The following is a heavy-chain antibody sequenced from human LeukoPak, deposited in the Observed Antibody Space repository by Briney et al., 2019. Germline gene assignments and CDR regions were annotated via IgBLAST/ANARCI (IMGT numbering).Heavy chain of an antibody. CDR2: IYYSGST. CDR3: ARDHSNYDAFDI. V-gene: IGHV4-59*01. J-gene: IGHJ3*02. D-gene: IGHD4-11*01. Sequence: KSSETLSLTCTVSGGSISSYYWSWIRQPPGKGLEWIGYIYYSGSTNYNPSLKSRVTISVDTSKNQFSLKLSSVTAADTAVYYCARDHSNYDAFDIWGQGTMVTVSS. CDR1: GGSISSYY.